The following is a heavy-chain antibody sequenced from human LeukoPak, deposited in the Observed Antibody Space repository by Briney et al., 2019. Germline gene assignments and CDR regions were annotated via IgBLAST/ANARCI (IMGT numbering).Heavy chain of an antibody. J-gene: IGHJ5*02. CDR3: AREYCSSTSCYAAWFDP. V-gene: IGHV4-59*01. CDR2: IYYSGST. Sequence: SETLSLTCTVSGGSISSYYWSWIRQPPGKGLEWIGYIYYSGSTNYNPSLKSRVTISVDTSKNQFSLKLSSVTAADTAVYYCAREYCSSTSCYAAWFDPWGQGTLVTVSS. D-gene: IGHD2-2*01. CDR1: GGSISSYY.